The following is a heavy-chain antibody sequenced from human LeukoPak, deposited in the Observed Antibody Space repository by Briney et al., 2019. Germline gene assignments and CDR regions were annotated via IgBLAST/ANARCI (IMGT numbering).Heavy chain of an antibody. CDR1: GGSISSGSYY. CDR2: IYTSGST. V-gene: IGHV4-61*02. Sequence: PSETLSLTCTVSGGSISSGSYYWSWIRQPAGKGLEWIGRIYTSGSTNYNPSLKSRVTISVDTSKNQFSLKLSSVTAADTAVYYCARGPSVYYYYYMDVWGKGTTVTVSS. J-gene: IGHJ6*03. CDR3: ARGPSVYYYYYMDV.